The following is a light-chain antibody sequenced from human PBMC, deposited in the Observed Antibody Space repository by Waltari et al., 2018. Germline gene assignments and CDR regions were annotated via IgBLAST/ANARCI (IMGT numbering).Light chain of an antibody. V-gene: IGKV3-15*01. Sequence: ASQSVSSNLAWYQQKPAQTPRLLIYGASTRATGVPARFSGSGSGTEFALTISSMQSEDFGLYYCQQYNDWPPWTFGQGTKVEIK. CDR3: QQYNDWPPWT. CDR1: QSVSSN. CDR2: GAS. J-gene: IGKJ1*01.